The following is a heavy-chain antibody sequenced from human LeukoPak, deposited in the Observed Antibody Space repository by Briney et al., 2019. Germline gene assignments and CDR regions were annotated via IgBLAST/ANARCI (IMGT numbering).Heavy chain of an antibody. J-gene: IGHJ4*02. CDR1: GYTFTSYD. D-gene: IGHD3-22*01. Sequence: ASVKVSCKASGYTFTSYDINWVRQATGQGLEWMGWMNPNSGNTGYAQKFQGRVTITRNTSISTAYMELSSLRSEDTAVYYCAAMIVAPYYFDYWGQGTLVTVSS. CDR2: MNPNSGNT. CDR3: AAMIVAPYYFDY. V-gene: IGHV1-8*03.